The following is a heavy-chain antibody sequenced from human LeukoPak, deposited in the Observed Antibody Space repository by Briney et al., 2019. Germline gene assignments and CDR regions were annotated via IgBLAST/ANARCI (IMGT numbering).Heavy chain of an antibody. D-gene: IGHD6-19*01. J-gene: IGHJ4*02. Sequence: PSETLSLTCAVYGGSFSAYYWSWIRQPPGKGLAWIGEIHHSGSTNYNPSLKSRVTISVDTSKNQFSLKLNSLTAADTAVYYCARGKRIYGTVAVAGHHYFDYWGQGTLVTVSS. CDR3: ARGKRIYGTVAVAGHHYFDY. V-gene: IGHV4-34*01. CDR2: IHHSGST. CDR1: GGSFSAYY.